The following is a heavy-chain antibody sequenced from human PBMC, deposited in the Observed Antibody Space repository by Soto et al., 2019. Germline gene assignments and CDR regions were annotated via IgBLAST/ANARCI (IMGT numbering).Heavy chain of an antibody. CDR3: AKDGGYAYYDSSGYYFGY. CDR1: GFTFENYA. J-gene: IGHJ4*02. CDR2: ISGGGGTT. Sequence: EVQLLESGGGLVQPGGSLRLSCAASGFTFENYAMSWVRQAPGKGLEWVSAISGGGGTTYYADSVKGRFTISRDNSKNTLYLQMNSLRAEDTAVYYCAKDGGYAYYDSSGYYFGYWGQGTLVTVSS. V-gene: IGHV3-23*01. D-gene: IGHD3-22*01.